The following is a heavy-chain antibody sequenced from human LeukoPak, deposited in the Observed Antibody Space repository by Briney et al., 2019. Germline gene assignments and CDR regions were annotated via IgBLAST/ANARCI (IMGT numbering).Heavy chain of an antibody. D-gene: IGHD3/OR15-3a*01. V-gene: IGHV3-23*01. CDR1: GFTFSSYA. CDR3: ARGRIGPDY. J-gene: IGHJ4*02. Sequence: GGSLRLPCAASGFTFSSYAMSWVRQAPGKGLEWVSGISGSGGSTYYADSVKGRFTISRDNSKNTLYLQMNSLRAEDTAVYYCARGRIGPDYWGQGTLLTVSS. CDR2: ISGSGGST.